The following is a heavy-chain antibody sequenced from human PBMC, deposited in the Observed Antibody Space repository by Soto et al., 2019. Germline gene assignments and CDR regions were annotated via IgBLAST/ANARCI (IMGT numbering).Heavy chain of an antibody. CDR2: ISSSSSTI. V-gene: IGHV3-48*02. Sequence: GGSLRLSCAASGFTFSSYSMNWVRQAPGKGLEWVSYISSSSSTIYYADSVKGRFTISRDNAKNSLYLQMNSLRDEDTAVYYCAREIDGNHGYGEYPVEYWGQGTLVTVSS. CDR3: AREIDGNHGYGEYPVEY. CDR1: GFTFSSYS. J-gene: IGHJ4*02. D-gene: IGHD4-17*01.